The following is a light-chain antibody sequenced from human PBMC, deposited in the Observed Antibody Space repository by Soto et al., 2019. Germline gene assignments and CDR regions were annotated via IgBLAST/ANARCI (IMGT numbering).Light chain of an antibody. Sequence: QLRQSPSSLAASVGARVASCLRASQGISSHVAWYQQKPGKAPRLLIYAASTLQSGVPSRFSGSGSGTHFTLTISSLQPEDFATYYCQQTNSFPITFGQGTRLEIK. CDR1: QGISSH. V-gene: IGKV1-9*01. CDR3: QQTNSFPIT. J-gene: IGKJ5*01. CDR2: AAS.